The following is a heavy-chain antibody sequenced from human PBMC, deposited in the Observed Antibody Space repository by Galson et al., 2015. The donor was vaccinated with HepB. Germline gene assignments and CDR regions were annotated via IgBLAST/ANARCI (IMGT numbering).Heavy chain of an antibody. V-gene: IGHV3-30*18. CDR2: ISYDGSNK. Sequence: SLRLSCAASGFTFSRYGMHWVRQAPGKGLEWVAVISYDGSNKYYADSVKGRFTISRDNSKNTLYLQMNSLRAEDTAVYYCAKGRDGNYYYYYMDVWGKGTTVTVSS. CDR3: AKGRDGNYYYYYMDV. D-gene: IGHD5-24*01. CDR1: GFTFSRYG. J-gene: IGHJ6*03.